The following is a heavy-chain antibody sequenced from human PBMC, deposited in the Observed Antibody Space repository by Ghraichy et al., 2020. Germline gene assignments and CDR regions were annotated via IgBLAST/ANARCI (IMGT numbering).Heavy chain of an antibody. CDR2: INHSGST. CDR1: GGSFSGYY. J-gene: IGHJ4*02. V-gene: IGHV4-34*01. Sequence: SETLSLTCAVYGGSFSGYYWSWIRQPPGKGLEWIGEINHSGSTNYNPSLKSRVTISVDTSKNKFSLKLSSVTAADTAVYYCARGLLMGDYIWGSYRYMGAYYFDYWGPGTLVTVSS. D-gene: IGHD3-16*02. CDR3: ARGLLMGDYIWGSYRYMGAYYFDY.